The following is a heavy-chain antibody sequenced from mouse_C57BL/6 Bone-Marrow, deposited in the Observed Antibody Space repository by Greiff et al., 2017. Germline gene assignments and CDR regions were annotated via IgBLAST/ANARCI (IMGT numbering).Heavy chain of an antibody. Sequence: QVQLQQSGAELMKPGASVKLSCKATGYTFSSYWMNWVKQRPGKGLEWIGQIYPGDGDTNYNGKLKGKTTLTADKSSSTAYMQLSSLTSEDSAVYFCTKDLYYYAMDYWGQGTSVTVSS. CDR1: GYTFSSYW. V-gene: IGHV1-80*01. J-gene: IGHJ4*01. CDR3: TKDLYYYAMDY. CDR2: IYPGDGDT.